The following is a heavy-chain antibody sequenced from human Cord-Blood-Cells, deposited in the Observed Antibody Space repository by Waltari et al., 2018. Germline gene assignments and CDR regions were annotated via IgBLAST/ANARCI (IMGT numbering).Heavy chain of an antibody. J-gene: IGHJ2*01. CDR3: ARVERGYCSGGSCYYWYFDF. V-gene: IGHV4-59*01. CDR2: IYYSGST. CDR1: GGSISSYY. Sequence: QVQLQESGPGLVKPSETLSLTCTVSGGSISSYYWSWIRQPPGKGLEWIGYIYYSGSTNYNPSLKSRVTISVDTSKNQFSLKLSSVTAADTAVYYCARVERGYCSGGSCYYWYFDFWGRGTLVTVSS. D-gene: IGHD2-15*01.